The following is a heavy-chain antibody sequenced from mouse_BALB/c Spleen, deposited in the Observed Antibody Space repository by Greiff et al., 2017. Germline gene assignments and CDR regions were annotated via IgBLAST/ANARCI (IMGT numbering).Heavy chain of an antibody. CDR2: INPSSGYT. V-gene: IGHV1-4*02. CDR3: ARRSRGYYAMDY. D-gene: IGHD3-3*01. CDR1: GYTFTSYT. Sequence: QVQLQQSAAELARPGASVKMSCKASGYTFTSYTMHWVKQRPGQGLEWIGYINPSSGYTESNQKFKDKTTLTADKSSSTAYMQLSSLTSEDSAVYYCARRSRGYYAMDYWGQGTSVTVSS. J-gene: IGHJ4*01.